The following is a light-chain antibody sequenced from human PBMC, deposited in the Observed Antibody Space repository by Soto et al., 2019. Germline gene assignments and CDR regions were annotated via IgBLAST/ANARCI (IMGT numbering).Light chain of an antibody. J-gene: IGKJ1*01. Sequence: EIVLTQSPGTLSLSPGERATLSCRASQSVSSSYLAWYQQKPGQAPRLLIYGASSRATGIPDRFSGSGSGTDLTITISRLEPEDFEVYYCQQYSSSPRTFGQGTKVDIK. V-gene: IGKV3-20*01. CDR2: GAS. CDR1: QSVSSSY. CDR3: QQYSSSPRT.